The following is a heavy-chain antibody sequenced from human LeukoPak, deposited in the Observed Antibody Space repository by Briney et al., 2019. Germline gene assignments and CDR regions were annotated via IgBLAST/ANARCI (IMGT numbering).Heavy chain of an antibody. CDR3: AKDRDCTNGVCYTFDY. Sequence: PGGSLRLSCAASGFTFSSYGMHWVRQAPGKGLEWVAFIRCDGSNKYYADSVKGRFTISRDNSKNTLYLQMNSLRAEDTAVYYCAKDRDCTNGVCYTFDYWGQGTLVTVSS. CDR1: GFTFSSYG. CDR2: IRCDGSNK. J-gene: IGHJ4*02. D-gene: IGHD2-8*01. V-gene: IGHV3-30*02.